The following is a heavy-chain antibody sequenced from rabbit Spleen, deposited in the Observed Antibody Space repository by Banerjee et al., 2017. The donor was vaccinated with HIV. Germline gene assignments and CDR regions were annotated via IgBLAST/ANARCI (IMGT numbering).Heavy chain of an antibody. V-gene: IGHV1S40*01. J-gene: IGHJ4*01. CDR2: IWNGDGST. D-gene: IGHD1-1*01. Sequence: QSLEESGGDLVKPGASLTLTCTASGFTLSNYVMCWVRQAPGKGPEWIACIWNGDGSTYYASWAKGRFTISKTSSTTVTLQMTSLTAADTATYFCARHTTSGDYFNLWGPGTLVTVS. CDR1: GFTLSNYV. CDR3: ARHTTSGDYFNL.